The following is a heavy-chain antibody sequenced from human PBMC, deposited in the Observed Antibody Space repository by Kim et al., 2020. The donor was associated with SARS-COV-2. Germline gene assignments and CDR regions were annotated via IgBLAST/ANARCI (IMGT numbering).Heavy chain of an antibody. CDR3: ARRPSRFLDY. J-gene: IGHJ4*02. Sequence: GTTDYAVSVKGQFTIARDNARNTLYLHMNSLGGADTAVYYCARRPSRFLDYWGQGTLVTVSS. D-gene: IGHD3-3*01. V-gene: IGHV3-23*01. CDR2: GTT.